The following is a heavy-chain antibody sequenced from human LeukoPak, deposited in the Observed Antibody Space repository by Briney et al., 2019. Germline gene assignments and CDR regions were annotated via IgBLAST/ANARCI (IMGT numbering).Heavy chain of an antibody. CDR2: ISYDGSNK. J-gene: IGHJ6*02. CDR1: GFTFSSYA. CDR3: AREGCWGGTSCYLGYYYYGMDV. Sequence: GGSLRLSCAASGFTFSSYAMHWVRPAPGKGLEWGAVISYDGSNKYYADSVKGRCTISRDNSKNTLYLQMNSLRAEDTAVYYCAREGCWGGTSCYLGYYYYGMDVWGQGTTVTVSS. V-gene: IGHV3-30*04. D-gene: IGHD2-2*01.